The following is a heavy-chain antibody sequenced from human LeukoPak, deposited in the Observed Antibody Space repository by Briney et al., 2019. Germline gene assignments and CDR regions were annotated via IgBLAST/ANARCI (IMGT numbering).Heavy chain of an antibody. CDR2: IYRSGST. Sequence: PSETLSLTCTVSGYSISSGYYWGWIRQPPGKGLEWIGSIYRSGSTYYNPSLKSRVTISVDTSKNQFSLKLSSVTAADTAVYYCARDQGGVIINWGQGTLVTVSS. CDR1: GYSISSGYY. J-gene: IGHJ4*02. CDR3: ARDQGGVIIN. V-gene: IGHV4-38-2*02. D-gene: IGHD3-10*01.